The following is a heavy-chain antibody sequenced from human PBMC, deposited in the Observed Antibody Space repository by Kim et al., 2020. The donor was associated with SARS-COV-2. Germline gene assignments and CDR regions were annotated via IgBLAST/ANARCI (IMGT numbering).Heavy chain of an antibody. CDR1: GGSISSSSYY. D-gene: IGHD3-10*01. J-gene: IGHJ4*02. CDR2: IYYSGST. Sequence: SETLSLTCTVSGGSISSSSYYWGWIRQPPGKGLEWIGSIYYSGSTYYNPSLKSRVTISVDTSKNQFSLKLSSVTAADTAVYYCARHSGYGSGSYYADLFDYWGQGTLVTVSS. V-gene: IGHV4-39*01. CDR3: ARHSGYGSGSYYADLFDY.